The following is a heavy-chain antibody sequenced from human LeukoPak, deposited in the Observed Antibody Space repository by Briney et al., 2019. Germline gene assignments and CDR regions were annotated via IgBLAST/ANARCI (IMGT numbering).Heavy chain of an antibody. J-gene: IGHJ4*02. CDR3: AKVRGYSSEFDY. Sequence: PGGSLRLSCAASGFTFDDYAMHWVRQAPGKGLEWVSGISWNSGSIGYADSVKGRSTISRDNAKNSLYLQMNSLRAEDTALYYCAKVRGYSSEFDYWGQGTLVTVSS. D-gene: IGHD6-19*01. CDR2: ISWNSGSI. V-gene: IGHV3-9*01. CDR1: GFTFDDYA.